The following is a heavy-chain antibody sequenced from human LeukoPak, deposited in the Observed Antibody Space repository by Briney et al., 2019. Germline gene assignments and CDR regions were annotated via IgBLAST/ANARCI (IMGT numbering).Heavy chain of an antibody. CDR2: IDPSDTYT. Sequence: GESLRISCKGSGYSFTSYWISWVRQMPGKGLEWMGRIDPSDTYTNYSPSFQGHVTISADKSISTAYLQWSSLKASDTAMYYCASPGYSNYGYYYGMDVWGQGTTVTVSS. V-gene: IGHV5-10-1*01. J-gene: IGHJ6*02. CDR1: GYSFTSYW. CDR3: ASPGYSNYGYYYGMDV. D-gene: IGHD6-13*01.